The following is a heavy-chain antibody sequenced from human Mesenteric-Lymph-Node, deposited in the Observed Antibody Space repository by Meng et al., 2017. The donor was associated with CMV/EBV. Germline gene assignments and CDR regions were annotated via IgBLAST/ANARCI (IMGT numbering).Heavy chain of an antibody. J-gene: IGHJ4*02. Sequence: GSGFTFSSYAMHWVRQAPGKGLEWVAVISYDGSNKYYADSVKGRFTISRDNSKNTLYLQMNSLRAEDTAVYYCARGRYDFWSGYFDYWGQGTLVTVSS. D-gene: IGHD3-3*01. CDR2: ISYDGSNK. CDR1: GFTFSSYA. CDR3: ARGRYDFWSGYFDY. V-gene: IGHV3-30*04.